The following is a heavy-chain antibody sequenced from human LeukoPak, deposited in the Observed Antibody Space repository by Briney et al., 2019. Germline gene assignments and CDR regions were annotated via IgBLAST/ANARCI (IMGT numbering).Heavy chain of an antibody. D-gene: IGHD3-10*01. Sequence: ASVKVSRKVSRYSLIELSMQRVRQAPRARLEWMGGFYPEDGETIYAQKSQGRVTMTEDTSTDTAYMELSSLRSEDTAVYYCVRALTYYYGSWGQGTLVTVSS. J-gene: IGHJ5*02. CDR2: FYPEDGET. CDR1: RYSLIELS. V-gene: IGHV1-24*01. CDR3: VRALTYYYGS.